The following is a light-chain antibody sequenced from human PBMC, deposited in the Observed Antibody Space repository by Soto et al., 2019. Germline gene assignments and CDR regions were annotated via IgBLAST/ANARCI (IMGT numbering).Light chain of an antibody. CDR1: SSDVVGYNY. J-gene: IGLJ2*01. CDR3: STYTSSSTLDVV. V-gene: IGLV2-14*01. Sequence: QSVLAQRASVSGSPAQSITITCTQTSSDVVGYNYVSWYQQHPGKAPKLMIYDVSNRPSGVSNRFSGSKSGNTASLTISWLQAEDEADYYCSTYTSSSTLDVVFGGGTKVTVL. CDR2: DVS.